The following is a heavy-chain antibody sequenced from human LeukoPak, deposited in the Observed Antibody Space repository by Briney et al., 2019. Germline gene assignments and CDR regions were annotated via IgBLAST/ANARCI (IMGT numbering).Heavy chain of an antibody. D-gene: IGHD2-15*01. CDR2: IYYSGST. CDR3: ARRGYCSGGSCYRWFDP. J-gene: IGHJ5*02. V-gene: IGHV4-59*05. CDR1: GGSISSYY. Sequence: SETLSLTCTVSGGSISSYYWSWIRQPAGKGLEWIGRIYYSGSTYYNPSRKSRVTISVDTSKNQFSLKLSSVTAADTAVYYCARRGYCSGGSCYRWFDPWGQGTLVTVSS.